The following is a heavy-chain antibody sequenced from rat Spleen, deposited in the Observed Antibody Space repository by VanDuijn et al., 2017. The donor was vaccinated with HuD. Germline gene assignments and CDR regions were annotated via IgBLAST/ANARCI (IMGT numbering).Heavy chain of an antibody. J-gene: IGHJ2*01. D-gene: IGHD1-12*02. CDR1: GFTFSDYA. CDR3: AKSRFYYYDGGYYCFNY. V-gene: IGHV5S23*01. CDR2: IGPSGDST. Sequence: EVQLVESGGGLVQPGRSLKLSCAASGFTFSDYAMAWVRQAPTKGLEWVASIGPSGDSTYYRDSVKGRFTVSRDNAKGTLFLQMDSLRSEDTATYYCAKSRFYYYDGGYYCFNYWGQGVMVTVSS.